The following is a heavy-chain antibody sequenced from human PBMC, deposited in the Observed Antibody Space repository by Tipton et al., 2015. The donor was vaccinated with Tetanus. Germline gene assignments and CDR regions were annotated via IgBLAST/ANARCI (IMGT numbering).Heavy chain of an antibody. CDR1: GGSISNDNYY. J-gene: IGHJ4*02. CDR3: ARGPTATSDY. CDR2: MFYSGSA. V-gene: IGHV4-30-4*01. D-gene: IGHD4-17*01. Sequence: SLTCTVSGGSISNDNYYWSWIRQPPGKGLEWIGYMFYSGSAYYNPSLKSRITISMDTSRNQFSLNLSSVTAADTAVYYCARGPTATSDYWGQGTLVTVSS.